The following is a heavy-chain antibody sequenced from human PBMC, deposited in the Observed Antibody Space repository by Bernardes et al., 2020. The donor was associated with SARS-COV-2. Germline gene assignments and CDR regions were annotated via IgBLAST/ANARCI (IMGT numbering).Heavy chain of an antibody. CDR2: IYYIGST. CDR1: GDSISSPNYH. D-gene: IGHD2-15*01. CDR3: ARHREGWVAYLPDS. Sequence: SETLSLTCTVSGDSISSPNYHWGWIRQPPGKGLEWIGSIYYIGSTYYNPSLKSRVAISADTSMNQFSLTLRTVTAADTAVYFYARHREGWVAYLPDSWGQGTLITVSS. V-gene: IGHV4-39*01. J-gene: IGHJ4*02.